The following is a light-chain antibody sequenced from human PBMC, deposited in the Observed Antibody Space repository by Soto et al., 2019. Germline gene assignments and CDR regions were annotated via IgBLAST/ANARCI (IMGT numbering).Light chain of an antibody. CDR3: QQYCSSPWT. V-gene: IGKV3-20*01. J-gene: IGKJ1*01. CDR1: QSVSSSY. Sequence: EIVLTQSPGTLSLSPGERATLSCRASQSVSSSYLAWYQQKPGPAPKLLIYGASSRATGIPDRLSGSGSGADFALTISRLEPEDFAVYYCQQYCSSPWTFGQGTKVEIK. CDR2: GAS.